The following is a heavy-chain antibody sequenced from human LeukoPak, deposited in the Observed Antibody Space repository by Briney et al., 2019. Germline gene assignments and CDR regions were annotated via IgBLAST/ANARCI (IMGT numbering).Heavy chain of an antibody. CDR1: GYTFTGYY. CDR3: ARVGSDYDTSGYYANRFDS. CDR2: IHPNTGVT. V-gene: IGHV1-2*02. D-gene: IGHD3-22*01. Sequence: ASVRVSCKASGYTFTGYYIHWVRQAPGQGLEWMGRIHPNTGVTNSAQKFQGRVTMTRDTSINTAYMELSRLESDDTAVYYCARVGSDYDTSGYYANRFDSWGQGTLVTVSS. J-gene: IGHJ5*01.